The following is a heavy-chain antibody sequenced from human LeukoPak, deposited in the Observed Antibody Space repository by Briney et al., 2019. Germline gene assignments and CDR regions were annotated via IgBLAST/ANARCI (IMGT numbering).Heavy chain of an antibody. CDR2: IWYDGSNK. Sequence: GGSLRLSCAASGFTFNIYSMHWVRQAPGKGLEWVAVIWYDGSNKYYADSVKGRFTISRDNSKNTLYLQMNSLRAEDTAVYYCARVDSYNTFDYWGQGTLVTVSS. V-gene: IGHV3-33*08. CDR1: GFTFNIYS. D-gene: IGHD5-24*01. CDR3: ARVDSYNTFDY. J-gene: IGHJ4*02.